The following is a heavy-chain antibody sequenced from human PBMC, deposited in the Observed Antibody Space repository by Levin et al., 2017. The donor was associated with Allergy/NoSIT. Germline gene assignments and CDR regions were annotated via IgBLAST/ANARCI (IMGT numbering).Heavy chain of an antibody. Sequence: GESLKISCAASGFIFSNYGMNWVRQAPGKGLEWVSYIGGTSTTIYYADSVKGRFTSSRDNAKKSLYLQMNSLRDEDTAVYYCARGYYGSGTYLFDHWGQGTLVTVSS. CDR3: ARGYYGSGTYLFDH. D-gene: IGHD3-10*01. CDR1: GFIFSNYG. J-gene: IGHJ4*02. V-gene: IGHV3-48*02. CDR2: IGGTSTTI.